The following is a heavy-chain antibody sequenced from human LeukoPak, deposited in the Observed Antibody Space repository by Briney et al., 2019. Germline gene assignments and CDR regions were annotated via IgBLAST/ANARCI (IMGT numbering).Heavy chain of an antibody. V-gene: IGHV4-30-4*01. J-gene: IGHJ6*02. CDR3: ASLSTRSIAAAGLNYYYGMDV. Sequence: TLSLTCTVSGGSISSGDYYWSWIRQPPGKGLEWIGYIYYSGSTYYNPSLKSRVTISVDTSKNQFSLKLSSVTAADTAVYYCASLSTRSIAAAGLNYYYGMDVWGQGTTVTVSS. D-gene: IGHD6-13*01. CDR1: GGSISSGDYY. CDR2: IYYSGST.